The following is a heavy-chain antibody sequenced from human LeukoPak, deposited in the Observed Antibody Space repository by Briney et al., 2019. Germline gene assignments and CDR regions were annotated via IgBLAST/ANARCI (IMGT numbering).Heavy chain of an antibody. D-gene: IGHD6-13*01. Sequence: GGSLRLSCAASGFTFTNHWMHWVRQAPGKGLVWVSRINSDGSSRNYADSVKGRFTISRDNAKNTLYLQMNSLRAADSAVYYCASASSHRIAAGGDYWGQGTLVTVSS. CDR1: GFTFTNHW. J-gene: IGHJ4*02. V-gene: IGHV3-74*01. CDR3: ASASSHRIAAGGDY. CDR2: INSDGSSR.